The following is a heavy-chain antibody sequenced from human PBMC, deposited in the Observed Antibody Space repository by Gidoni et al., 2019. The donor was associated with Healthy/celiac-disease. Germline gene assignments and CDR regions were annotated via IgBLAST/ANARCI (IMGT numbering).Heavy chain of an antibody. V-gene: IGHV3-23*01. J-gene: IGHJ4*02. CDR3: ANSRGYDRTFDY. CDR1: GFTFSSYA. Sequence: EVQLLESGGGLVQPGGSLRLSCAASGFTFSSYAMSWVRQAPGKGLEWVSAISGSGGSTYYADSVKGRFTISRDNSKNTLYLQMNSLRAEDTAVYYCANSRGYDRTFDYWGQGTLVTVSS. D-gene: IGHD5-12*01. CDR2: ISGSGGST.